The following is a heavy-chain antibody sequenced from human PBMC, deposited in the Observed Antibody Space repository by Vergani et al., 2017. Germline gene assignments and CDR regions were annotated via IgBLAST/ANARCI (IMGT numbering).Heavy chain of an antibody. CDR3: AGRHFGWELPFTDYGMDV. V-gene: IGHV1-69*02. J-gene: IGHJ6*02. Sequence: QVQLVQSGAEVKKPGSSVKVSCKASGGTFSSYTISWVRQAPGQGLEWMGRIIPILGIANYAQKFQGRVTITADKSTSTAYMELSSLRSEDTAVYYCAGRHFGWELPFTDYGMDVWGQGTTVTVSS. CDR2: IIPILGIA. CDR1: GGTFSSYT. D-gene: IGHD1-26*01.